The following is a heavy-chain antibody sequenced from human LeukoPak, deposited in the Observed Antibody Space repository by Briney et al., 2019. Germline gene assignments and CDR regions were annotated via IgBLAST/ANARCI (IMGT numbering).Heavy chain of an antibody. V-gene: IGHV4-61*08. D-gene: IGHD3-10*01. CDR2: ISYSGST. CDR3: ARGRLGGSGSYYNVLDY. Sequence: SQTLSLTCTVSGASISRGDYYWSWIRQPPGKGLEWIGYISYSGSTNYNPSLKSRVTISVDTSRNQFSLKLSSVTAADTAVYYCARGRLGGSGSYYNVLDYWGQGTLVTVSS. J-gene: IGHJ4*02. CDR1: GASISRGDYY.